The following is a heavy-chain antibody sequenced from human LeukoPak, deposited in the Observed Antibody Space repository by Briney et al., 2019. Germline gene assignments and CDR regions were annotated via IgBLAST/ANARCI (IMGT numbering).Heavy chain of an antibody. Sequence: SGTLSLTCAVYGGSFSGYYWNWIRQPPGKGLEWIGEINHSATTNYNPSLKSRVTISVDTSKNQFSLKLSSVTAADTAVYYCARGRKTIFGVARTYYYYGMDVWGQGTAVTVSS. CDR1: GGSFSGYY. V-gene: IGHV4-34*01. CDR3: ARGRKTIFGVARTYYYYGMDV. D-gene: IGHD3-3*01. CDR2: INHSATT. J-gene: IGHJ6*02.